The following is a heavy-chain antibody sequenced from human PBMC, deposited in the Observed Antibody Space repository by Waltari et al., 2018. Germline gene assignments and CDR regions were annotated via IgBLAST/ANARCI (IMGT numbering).Heavy chain of an antibody. J-gene: IGHJ3*01. D-gene: IGHD6-13*01. CDR3: VRGYRHDALDL. CDR2: SSWDGEST. V-gene: IGHV3-20*04. CDR1: GFKYDEFG. Sequence: EVQLLESGGNVVRPGGSLRLSCEVAGFKYDEFGMSWVRQVAGGGLEWVSGSSWDGESTGEADSVWGRFIISRENARNSMTLQMNNLRAEDTALYYCVRGYRHDALDLWGQGTLVTVSS.